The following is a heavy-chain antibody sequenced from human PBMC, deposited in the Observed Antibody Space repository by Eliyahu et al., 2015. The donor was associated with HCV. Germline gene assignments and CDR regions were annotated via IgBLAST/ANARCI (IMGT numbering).Heavy chain of an antibody. J-gene: IGHJ4*02. V-gene: IGHV3-74*01. Sequence: GLVWVSRINSDGSSTSYADSVKGRFTISRDNAKNTLYLQMNSLRAEDTAVYYCAREGHAGSGSYCPNYWGQGTLVTVSS. CDR3: AREGHAGSGSYCPNY. CDR2: INSDGSST. D-gene: IGHD3-10*01.